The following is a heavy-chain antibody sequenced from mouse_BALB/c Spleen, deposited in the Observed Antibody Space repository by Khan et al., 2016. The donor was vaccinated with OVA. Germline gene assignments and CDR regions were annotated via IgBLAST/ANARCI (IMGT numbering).Heavy chain of an antibody. J-gene: IGHJ2*01. Sequence: EVELLESGGGIVPPARSLTRTCAVSRFTITRYSMPSVRQPPDKGLELVATIGSNGGSTDYPDDETHRFTISENNAKNALYLPMHSLKSEYSAMYYCEARAIWGQGTTLTVSS. V-gene: IGHV5-6-3*01. CDR1: RFTITRYS. CDR3: EARAI. D-gene: IGHD3-3*01. CDR2: IGSNGGST.